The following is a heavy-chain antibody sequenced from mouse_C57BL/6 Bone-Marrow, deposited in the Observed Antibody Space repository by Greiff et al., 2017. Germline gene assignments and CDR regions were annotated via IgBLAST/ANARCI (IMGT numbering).Heavy chain of an antibody. CDR2: IHPSDSDT. D-gene: IGHD2-4*01. CDR1: GYTFPSYW. CDR3: AYDYDRYFDV. V-gene: IGHV1-74*01. J-gene: IGHJ1*03. Sequence: QVQLQQPGAELVKPGASVKVSCKASGYTFPSYWMHWVQQRPGQGLEWIGRIHPSDSDTNYNQKFKGKATLTVDKSSSTAYMQLRSLTSEDSAVYYCAYDYDRYFDVWGTGTTVTVSS.